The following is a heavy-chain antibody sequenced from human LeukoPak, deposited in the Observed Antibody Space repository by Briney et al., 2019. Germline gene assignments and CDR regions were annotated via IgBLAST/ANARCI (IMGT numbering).Heavy chain of an antibody. CDR3: AKDVQSYYYDSSHFDL. D-gene: IGHD3-22*01. CDR1: GFTFSSYA. Sequence: GGSLRLSCAASGFTFSSYAMSWVRQAPGKGLEWVSAISGSGGSTYYADSVKGRFTISRDNSKNTLYLQMNSLRAEDTAVYYCAKDVQSYYYDSSHFDLWGRGTLVTVSS. V-gene: IGHV3-23*01. J-gene: IGHJ2*01. CDR2: ISGSGGST.